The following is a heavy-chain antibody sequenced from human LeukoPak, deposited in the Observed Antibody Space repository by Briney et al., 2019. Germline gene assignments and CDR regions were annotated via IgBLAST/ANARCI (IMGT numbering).Heavy chain of an antibody. V-gene: IGHV4-30-2*01. CDR2: IYHSGST. Sequence: SQTLSLTCAVSGGSISSGGYAWSWIRQPPGKGLEWIGYIYHSGSTYYNPSLKSRVTISVDRSKNQFSLKLSSVTAADTAVYYCARGPMKYYDILTGYQSNAFDIWGQGTMVTVSS. D-gene: IGHD3-9*01. J-gene: IGHJ3*02. CDR3: ARGPMKYYDILTGYQSNAFDI. CDR1: GGSISSGGYA.